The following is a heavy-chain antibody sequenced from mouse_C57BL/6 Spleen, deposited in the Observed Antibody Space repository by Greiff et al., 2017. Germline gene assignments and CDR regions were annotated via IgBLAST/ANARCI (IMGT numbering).Heavy chain of an antibody. CDR1: GYTFTSYW. V-gene: IGHV1-74*01. J-gene: IGHJ3*01. D-gene: IGHD1-1*01. CDR2: IHPSDSDT. Sequence: QVQLKQSGAELVKPGASVKVSCKASGYTFTSYWMHWVKQRPGQGLEWIGRIHPSDSDTNYNQKFKGKATLTVDKSSSTAYMQLSSLTSEDSAVYYCARPYYGSSYEFAYWGQGTLVTVSA. CDR3: ARPYYGSSYEFAY.